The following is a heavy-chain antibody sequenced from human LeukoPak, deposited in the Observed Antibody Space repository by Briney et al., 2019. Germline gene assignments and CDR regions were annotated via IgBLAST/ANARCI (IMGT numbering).Heavy chain of an antibody. CDR1: GFSFTTSGVA. V-gene: IGHV2-5*02. Sequence: SSPTLVKPTETLTLTCTFSGFSFTTSGVAVGWVRQPPGEALQWLALIYWDDDMRYSPSLESRLTITKDTSKKQVVLTMINMDPADTATYYCTHSGVWFGESSFDYWGQGTPVTVSS. D-gene: IGHD3-10*01. CDR3: THSGVWFGESSFDY. CDR2: IYWDDDM. J-gene: IGHJ4*02.